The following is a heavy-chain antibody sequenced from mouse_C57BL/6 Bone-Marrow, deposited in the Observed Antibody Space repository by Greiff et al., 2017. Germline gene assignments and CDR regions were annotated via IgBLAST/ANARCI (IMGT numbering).Heavy chain of an antibody. CDR2: IHPSDSDT. CDR1: GYTFTSYW. V-gene: IGHV1-74*01. Sequence: QVQLQQPGAELVKPGASVKVSCKASGYTFTSYWMHWVKQRPGQGLEWIGRIHPSDSDTNYNQKFKGKATLTVDKSSSTAYMQLSCLTSEDSAVXYCATNRGIYYDYDGDWYFDVWGTGTTVTVSS. CDR3: ATNRGIYYDYDGDWYFDV. D-gene: IGHD2-4*01. J-gene: IGHJ1*03.